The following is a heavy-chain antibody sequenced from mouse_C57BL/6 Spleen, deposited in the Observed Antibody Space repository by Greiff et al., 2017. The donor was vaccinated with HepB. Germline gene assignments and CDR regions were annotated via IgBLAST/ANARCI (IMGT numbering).Heavy chain of an antibody. V-gene: IGHV1-7*01. D-gene: IGHD2-2*01. CDR3: ERWLPRGDYAMDY. Sequence: QVQLQQSGAELAKPGASVKLSCKASGYTFTSYWMHWVKQRPGQGLEWIGYINPSSGYTKYNQKFKDKATLTADKSSSTAYMQLSSLTYEDSAVYDCERWLPRGDYAMDYWGQGTSVTVSS. CDR1: GYTFTSYW. CDR2: INPSSGYT. J-gene: IGHJ4*01.